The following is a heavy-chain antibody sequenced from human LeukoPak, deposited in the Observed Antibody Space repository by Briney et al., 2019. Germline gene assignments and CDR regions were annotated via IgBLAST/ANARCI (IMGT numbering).Heavy chain of an antibody. J-gene: IGHJ4*02. CDR1: GASISSYY. D-gene: IGHD3-10*01. V-gene: IGHV4-59*01. CDR3: ALHIRGPRGLFDY. Sequence: SETLSLTCTVSGASISSYYWSWIRQPPGKGLEWIGCIYYSGSTNYNPSLKSRVTISVDTSKNQFSLRLSSVTAADTAVYYCALHIRGPRGLFDYWGQGTQVTVSS. CDR2: IYYSGST.